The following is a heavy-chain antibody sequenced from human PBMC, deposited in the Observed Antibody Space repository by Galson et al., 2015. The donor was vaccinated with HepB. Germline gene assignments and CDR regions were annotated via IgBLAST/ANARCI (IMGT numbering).Heavy chain of an antibody. CDR2: MKQDGTEK. D-gene: IGHD3-16*01. CDR1: GFAFGGYW. V-gene: IGHV3-7*01. J-gene: IGHJ6*03. CDR3: ARDRFGTHWDYYYYIDA. Sequence: SLRLSCAGSGFAFGGYWMSWVRQAPGKGLEWVANMKQDGTEKYYVDSVKGRFTISRDNAKNSLYLQMNSLRAEDTAVYYCARDRFGTHWDYYYYIDAWGKGITVTVSS.